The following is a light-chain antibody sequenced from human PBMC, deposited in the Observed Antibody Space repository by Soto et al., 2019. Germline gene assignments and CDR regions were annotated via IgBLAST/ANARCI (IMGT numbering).Light chain of an antibody. Sequence: LTQSPATLALSPGDRATLSCRASQSIGPYVAWYQQRPGQAPRLLIYDASNRATGIPARFSGSGSGTEFTLTISSLQSEDFAVYYCQQYNNWPPWTFGQGTKVEIK. CDR2: DAS. V-gene: IGKV3D-15*01. CDR1: QSIGPY. J-gene: IGKJ1*01. CDR3: QQYNNWPPWT.